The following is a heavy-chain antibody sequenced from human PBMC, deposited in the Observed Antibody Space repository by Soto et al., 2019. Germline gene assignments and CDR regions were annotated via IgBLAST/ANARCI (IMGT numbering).Heavy chain of an antibody. J-gene: IGHJ4*02. V-gene: IGHV3-23*01. D-gene: IGHD5-18*01. CDR2: ISGSAGST. Sequence: GGSLRLSCAASGFTFSSYAMSWVRQAPGKGLEYVAAISGSAGSTYYADSVKGRFTISRDNSKNTLYLLMNSLRAEDTAVYYRVKLTWIQLWYPFDYWGQGTLVTVSS. CDR1: GFTFSSYA. CDR3: VKLTWIQLWYPFDY.